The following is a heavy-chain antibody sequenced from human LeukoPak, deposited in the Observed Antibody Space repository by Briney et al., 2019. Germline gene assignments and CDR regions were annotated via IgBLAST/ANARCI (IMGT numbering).Heavy chain of an antibody. D-gene: IGHD3-10*01. CDR1: GFTFSSYA. Sequence: TGGSLRLSSAASGFTFSSYAMSWVRQAPGKGLEWVSAISGSGGSTYYADSVKGRFTISRDNSKNTLYLQMNSLRAEDTAVYYCAKEFIMMVRGVNHYGMDVWGQGTTVTVSS. CDR3: AKEFIMMVRGVNHYGMDV. J-gene: IGHJ6*02. V-gene: IGHV3-23*01. CDR2: ISGSGGST.